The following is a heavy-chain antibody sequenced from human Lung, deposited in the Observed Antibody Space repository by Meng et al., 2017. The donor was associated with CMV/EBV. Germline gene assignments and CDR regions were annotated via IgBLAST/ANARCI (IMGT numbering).Heavy chain of an antibody. V-gene: IGHV3-33*06. CDR1: GFTFSSYG. CDR3: AKAQFGRYFDGRDGMDV. J-gene: IGHJ6*02. Sequence: SXSASGFTFSSYGMHWVRQAPGKGLEWVAVIWNDGSIKYYADSVKGRFTISRDNSKNTLYLQMYSLRADDTAVYHWAKAQFGRYFDGRDGMDVWGQGTTVXVSS. CDR2: IWNDGSIK. D-gene: IGHD3-9*01.